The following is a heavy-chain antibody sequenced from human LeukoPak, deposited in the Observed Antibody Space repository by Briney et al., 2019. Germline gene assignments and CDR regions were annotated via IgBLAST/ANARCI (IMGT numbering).Heavy chain of an antibody. J-gene: IGHJ6*02. CDR3: ARIPITMVRGGYYYYYGMDV. D-gene: IGHD3-10*01. CDR2: INHSGST. V-gene: IGHV4-34*01. Sequence: SETLSLTFAVYGGSFSGYYWSWIRQPPGKGLEWIGVINHSGSTNYNPSLKSRVTISVDTSKNQFSLKLSSVTAADTAVYYCARIPITMVRGGYYYYYGMDVWGQGTTVTVSS. CDR1: GGSFSGYY.